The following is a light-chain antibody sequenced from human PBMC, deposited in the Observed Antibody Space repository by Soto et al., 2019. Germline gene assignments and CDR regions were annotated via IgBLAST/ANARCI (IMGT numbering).Light chain of an antibody. CDR3: SSYTSSSTYV. J-gene: IGLJ1*01. CDR2: DVR. Sequence: QSALTQPASVSGSPGQSITISCTGTSSDVGYYNYVSWYQQHPGKAPTLMIYDVRNRPSGVSNRFSGSKSGNTASLTISGLQAEDEADYYCSSYTSSSTYVFGTGTKLTVL. CDR1: SSDVGYYNY. V-gene: IGLV2-14*03.